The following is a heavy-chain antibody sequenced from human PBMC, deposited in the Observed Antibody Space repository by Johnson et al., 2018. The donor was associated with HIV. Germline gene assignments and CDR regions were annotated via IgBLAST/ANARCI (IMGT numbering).Heavy chain of an antibody. D-gene: IGHD3-10*01. V-gene: IGHV3-11*06. J-gene: IGHJ3*02. CDR2: IYSDGTST. CDR3: ARGGQVVRGAKGDAFDI. CDR1: GFRFSDHY. Sequence: QVQLVESGGGLVKPGGSLRLSCAASGFRFSDHYMSWIRQAPGKGLEWVSRIYSDGTSTTYADSVKGRFTISRDNAKNTLYLQMNSLRAEDTAVYDCARGGQVVRGAKGDAFDIWGQGTMVTVSS.